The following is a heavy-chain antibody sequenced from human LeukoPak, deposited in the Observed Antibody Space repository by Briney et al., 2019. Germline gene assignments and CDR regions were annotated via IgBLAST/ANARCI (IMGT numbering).Heavy chain of an antibody. CDR1: GYTFTSYY. Sequence: SVKVSCKASGYTFTSYYMHWVRQAPGQGLEWMGGIIPIFGPAKYAQKFQGRVTIDADDSTGTAYMELSSLRSDDTAVYYCAREMATTSFDYWGQGTLVTVSS. J-gene: IGHJ4*02. CDR3: AREMATTSFDY. V-gene: IGHV1-69*13. D-gene: IGHD5-24*01. CDR2: IIPIFGPA.